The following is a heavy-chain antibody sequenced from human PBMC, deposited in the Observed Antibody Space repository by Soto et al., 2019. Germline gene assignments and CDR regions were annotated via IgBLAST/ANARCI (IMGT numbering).Heavy chain of an antibody. V-gene: IGHV1-2*04. CDR2: INPNSGGT. CDR1: GYTFTGHY. CDR3: ARGPLSSGSGIPGMDV. Sequence: ASVKVSCKASGYTFTGHYMHWVRQAPGQGLEWMGWINPNSGGTNYAQKFQGWVTMTRDTSISTAYMELSRLRSDDTAVYYCARGPLSSGSGIPGMDVWGQGTTVTVS. J-gene: IGHJ6*02. D-gene: IGHD3-3*01.